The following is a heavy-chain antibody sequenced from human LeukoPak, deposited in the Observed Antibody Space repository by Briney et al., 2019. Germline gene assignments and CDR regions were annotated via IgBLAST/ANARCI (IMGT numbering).Heavy chain of an antibody. Sequence: ASVKVSCKASGYTFTGYYMHWVRQAPGQGLEWMGRINPNSGGTNYAQKFQGRVTMTRDTSISTAYMELSRLRSDDTAVYYCATLAYYYDRSGFTGEGPFDIWGQGTMVTVSS. CDR1: GYTFTGYY. CDR2: INPNSGGT. CDR3: ATLAYYYDRSGFTGEGPFDI. D-gene: IGHD3-22*01. J-gene: IGHJ3*02. V-gene: IGHV1-2*06.